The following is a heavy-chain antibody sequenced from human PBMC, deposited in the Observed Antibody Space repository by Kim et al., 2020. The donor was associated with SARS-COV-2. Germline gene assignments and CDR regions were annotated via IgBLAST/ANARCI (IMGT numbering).Heavy chain of an antibody. Sequence: SETLSLTCTVSGGSISSGGYYWSWIRQHPGKGLEWIGYIYYSGSTYYNPSLKSRVTISVDTSKNQFSLKLSPVTAADTAVYYWARASAAFYYGSGEDGLLVDYWGQGTLVTVSS. CDR3: ARASAAFYYGSGEDGLLVDY. J-gene: IGHJ4*02. CDR1: GGSISSGGYY. V-gene: IGHV4-31*03. D-gene: IGHD3-10*01. CDR2: IYYSGST.